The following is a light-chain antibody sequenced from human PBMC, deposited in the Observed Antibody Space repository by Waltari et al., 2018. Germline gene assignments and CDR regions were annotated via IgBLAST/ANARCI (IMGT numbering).Light chain of an antibody. J-gene: IGLJ1*01. CDR1: SSNSGGNQ. CDR3: ASWDDSLSGYV. V-gene: IGLV1-44*01. Sequence: QSVLTQPPSASGTPGPRVTISCPGSSSNSGGNQVNCYQQPPGPAPKLLVHSNSQRHSGVPDRFSGSKSGTSVSLTISGLQSEDEADYYCASWDDSLSGYVFGTGTKVTVL. CDR2: SNS.